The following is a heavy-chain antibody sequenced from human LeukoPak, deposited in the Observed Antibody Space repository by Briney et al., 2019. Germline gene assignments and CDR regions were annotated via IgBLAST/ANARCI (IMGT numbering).Heavy chain of an antibody. J-gene: IGHJ3*02. D-gene: IGHD6-13*01. CDR2: IDYSGNT. CDR3: ATISGPGITTGSRTVDM. V-gene: IGHV4-59*02. CDR1: GRSVRNSY. Sequence: SETLSLTCTVSGRSVRNSYLSWIRQPPGKGLEWLGYIDYSGNTNYSPSLMSRVSISVETSKTQFSLKLSSVTAADTAVYYCATISGPGITTGSRTVDMWGRGTMVTVSS.